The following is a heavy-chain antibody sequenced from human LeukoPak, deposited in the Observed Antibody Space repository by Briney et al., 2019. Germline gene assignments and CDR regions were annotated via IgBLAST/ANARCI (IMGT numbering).Heavy chain of an antibody. CDR3: ARDRSADSYGYVPNWFDP. CDR1: GFTFSSYS. D-gene: IGHD5-18*01. CDR2: ISSSSGYI. V-gene: IGHV3-21*01. J-gene: IGHJ5*02. Sequence: PGGSLRLSCAASGFTFSSYSMNWVRQAPGKGLEWVSSISSSSGYIYYADSVKGRFTISRDNAKNSLYLQMNSLRAEDTAVYYCARDRSADSYGYVPNWFDPWGQGTLVTVSS.